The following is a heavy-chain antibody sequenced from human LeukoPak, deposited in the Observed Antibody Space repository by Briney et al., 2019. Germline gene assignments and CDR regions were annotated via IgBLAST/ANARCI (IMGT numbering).Heavy chain of an antibody. Sequence: GGSLRLSCAASGFVFSSQDMGWVRQAPGKGLEWVSAISDGGSRTYYADSVKGGFTISRDNSKNTLHLQMNSLRAEDTAVYYCAKDARRSSGWYFFDHWGQGTLVTVSS. V-gene: IGHV3-23*01. CDR2: ISDGGSRT. CDR3: AKDARRSSGWYFFDH. J-gene: IGHJ4*02. D-gene: IGHD6-19*01. CDR1: GFVFSSQD.